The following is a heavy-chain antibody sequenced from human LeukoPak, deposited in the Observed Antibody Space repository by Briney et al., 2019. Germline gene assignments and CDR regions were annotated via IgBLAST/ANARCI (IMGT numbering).Heavy chain of an antibody. CDR1: GFTFSSYW. J-gene: IGHJ4*02. Sequence: RGSLRLSCAASGFTFSSYWMHWVRQAPGKGLVWVSRINSDGSSTSYADSVKGRFTISRDNAKNTLYLQMNSLRAEDTAVYYCARYSSSSHYFDYWGQGTLVTVSS. CDR2: INSDGSST. CDR3: ARYSSSSHYFDY. V-gene: IGHV3-74*01. D-gene: IGHD6-6*01.